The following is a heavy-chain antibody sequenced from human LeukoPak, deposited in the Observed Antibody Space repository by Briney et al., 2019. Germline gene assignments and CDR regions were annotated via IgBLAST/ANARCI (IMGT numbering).Heavy chain of an antibody. V-gene: IGHV3-48*03. CDR3: ARDPYYGDYVV. Sequence: GGSLRLSCAASGFTFSIYAMSWVRQAPGKGLEWVSYTSSSGSTIYYTDSVKGRFTISRDNAKNSLYLQMNSLRAEDTAVYYCARDPYYGDYVVWGQGTLVTVSS. J-gene: IGHJ4*02. D-gene: IGHD4-17*01. CDR2: TSSSGSTI. CDR1: GFTFSIYA.